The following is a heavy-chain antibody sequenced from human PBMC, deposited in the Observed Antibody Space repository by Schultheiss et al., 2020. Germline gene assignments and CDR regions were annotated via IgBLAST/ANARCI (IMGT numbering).Heavy chain of an antibody. CDR2: ISGSGGST. CDR3: AKDVETGYCSGGSCYPAGDLDY. J-gene: IGHJ4*02. V-gene: IGHV3-23*01. D-gene: IGHD2-15*01. Sequence: GGSLRLSCAASGFTFSSYSMNWVRQAPGKGLEWVSAISGSGGSTYYADSVKGRFTISRDNSKNTLYLQMNSLRAEDTAVYYCAKDVETGYCSGGSCYPAGDLDYWGQGTLVTVPS. CDR1: GFTFSSYS.